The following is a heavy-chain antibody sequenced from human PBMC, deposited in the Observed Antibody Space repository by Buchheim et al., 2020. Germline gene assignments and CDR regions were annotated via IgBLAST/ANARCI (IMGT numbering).Heavy chain of an antibody. CDR3: ARDPVVVNTGFDY. D-gene: IGHD3-22*01. CDR2: ISSSSSTI. J-gene: IGHJ4*02. Sequence: EVQLVESGGGLVQPGGSLRLSCAASGFTFSSYSMNWVRQAPGKGLEWVSYISSSSSTIYYADSVKGRFTISRDNAKNSLYTQMNSLRAEDTAVYYCARDPVVVNTGFDYWGQGTL. V-gene: IGHV3-48*01. CDR1: GFTFSSYS.